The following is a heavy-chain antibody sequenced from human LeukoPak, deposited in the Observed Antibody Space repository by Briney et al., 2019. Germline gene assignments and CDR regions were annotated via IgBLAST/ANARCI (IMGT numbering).Heavy chain of an antibody. J-gene: IGHJ4*02. CDR3: ARLEPSLRESTFDY. D-gene: IGHD5/OR15-5a*01. CDR2: INPSGGGT. CDR1: GYTFTSYY. Sequence: GASVKVSCKAFGYTFTSYYMHWVRQAPGQGLEWMGIINPSGGGTTYAQKFQGRVTMTRDMSTSTVYMGLSSLRSEDTAVYYCARLEPSLRESTFDYWGQGTLVTVSS. V-gene: IGHV1-46*01.